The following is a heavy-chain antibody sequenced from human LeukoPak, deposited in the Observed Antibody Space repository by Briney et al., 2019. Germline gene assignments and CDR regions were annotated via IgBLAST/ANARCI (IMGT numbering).Heavy chain of an antibody. CDR3: ARGLYYYDSNGRTPYDY. D-gene: IGHD3-22*01. Sequence: ASVKVSCKASGHTFTSYDINWVRQATGQGLEWMGWMNPNSGITGYAQKFQGRVTMTRDTSISTAYMELSSLKSEVTAVYYCARGLYYYDSNGRTPYDYWGQGTLVTVSS. CDR1: GHTFTSYD. J-gene: IGHJ4*02. V-gene: IGHV1-8*01. CDR2: MNPNSGIT.